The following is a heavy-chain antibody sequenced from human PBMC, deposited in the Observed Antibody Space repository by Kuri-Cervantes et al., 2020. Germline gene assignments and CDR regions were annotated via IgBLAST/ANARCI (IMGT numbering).Heavy chain of an antibody. J-gene: IGHJ6*03. Sequence: GESLKISCAASGFTLSLYSMNWVRQAPGKGLEWVASISSGGSYKYHAESVKGRITTSRDNAKNSLYLQMNSLRAEDTAVYYCAREGGSGSYYNGIYYYYYMDVWGKGTTVTVSS. D-gene: IGHD3-10*01. V-gene: IGHV3-21*01. CDR1: GFTLSLYS. CDR3: AREGGSGSYYNGIYYYYYMDV. CDR2: ISSGGSYK.